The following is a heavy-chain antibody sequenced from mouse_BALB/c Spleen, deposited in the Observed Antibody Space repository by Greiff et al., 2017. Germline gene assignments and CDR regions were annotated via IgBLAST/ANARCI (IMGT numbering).Heavy chain of an antibody. CDR3: APGGGPYAMDY. J-gene: IGHJ4*01. CDR1: GYSFSGYY. V-gene: IGHV1S34*01. Sequence: LVKTGASVKISCKASGYSFSGYYMHWVKQSHGKSLEWIGYISCYNGATSYNQKFKGKATFTVDTSSSTAYMQFNSLTSEDSAVYYCAPGGGPYAMDYWGQGTSVTVSS. CDR2: ISCYNGAT. D-gene: IGHD4-1*01.